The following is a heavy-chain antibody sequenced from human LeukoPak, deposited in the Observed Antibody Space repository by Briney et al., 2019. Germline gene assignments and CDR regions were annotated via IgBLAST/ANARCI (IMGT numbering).Heavy chain of an antibody. D-gene: IGHD6-6*01. V-gene: IGHV5-51*01. J-gene: IGHJ5*02. CDR3: ARRVGGSSSDENWFDP. Sequence: GESLKISCKGSGYSFTSYWIGWVRQMPGKGLEWMGIIYPGDSDTRYSPPFQGQVTISADKSISTAYLQWSSLKASDTAMYYCARRVGGSSSDENWFDPWGQGTLVTVSS. CDR1: GYSFTSYW. CDR2: IYPGDSDT.